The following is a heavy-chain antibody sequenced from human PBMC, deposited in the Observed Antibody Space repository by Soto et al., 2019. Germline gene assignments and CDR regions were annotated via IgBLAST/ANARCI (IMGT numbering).Heavy chain of an antibody. J-gene: IGHJ4*02. CDR2: IYYSGST. V-gene: IGHV4-31*03. CDR3: ARDWGRDGCFDY. CDR1: GGSIRSGGYY. D-gene: IGHD3-16*01. Sequence: QVQLQESGPGLVKPSQTLSLICTVSGGSIRSGGYYWSWIRQHPGQGLEWIGYIYYSGSTYYNPSLKSRVTISVDTSKNQFALKLTSVTAADTAVYYCARDWGRDGCFDYWGQGTLVTVSS.